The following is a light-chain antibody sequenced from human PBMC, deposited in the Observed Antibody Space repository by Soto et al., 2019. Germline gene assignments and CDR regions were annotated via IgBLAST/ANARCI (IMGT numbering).Light chain of an antibody. CDR2: DAS. J-gene: IGKJ5*01. V-gene: IGKV3-11*01. Sequence: EIVMTQSPATLSVSPGERDTLSCRASQSVSSYLAWYQQKPGQAPRLLIYDASNRATGIPAGFSGSGSGTDFTLTISSLEPEDFAVYYCQQRSNCFTFGQGTRLEIK. CDR3: QQRSNCFT. CDR1: QSVSSY.